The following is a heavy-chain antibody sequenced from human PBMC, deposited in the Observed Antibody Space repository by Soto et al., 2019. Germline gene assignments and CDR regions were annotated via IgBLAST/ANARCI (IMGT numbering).Heavy chain of an antibody. D-gene: IGHD2-2*03. CDR1: GGTFSSYA. J-gene: IGHJ6*02. Sequence: SVKVSCKASGGTFSSYAISWVRQAPGQGLEWMGGIIPIFGTANYAQKFQGRVTITADESTSTAYMELSSLRSEDTAVYYCAGGMDIVVVPAGGGYYYYGMYVWGQGTTVTVSS. CDR3: AGGMDIVVVPAGGGYYYYGMYV. CDR2: IIPIFGTA. V-gene: IGHV1-69*13.